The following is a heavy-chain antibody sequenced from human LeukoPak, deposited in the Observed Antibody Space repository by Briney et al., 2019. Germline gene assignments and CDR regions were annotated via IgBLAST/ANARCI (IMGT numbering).Heavy chain of an antibody. J-gene: IGHJ4*02. CDR1: GASISSYY. CDR2: ISYTGST. CDR3: ARDVTGGSYFDY. D-gene: IGHD1-26*01. Sequence: SETLSLTCTVSGASISSYYWSWIRQPPGKGLEWIGYISYTGSTNFNPSLKSRVTNFNPSLKSRVTISVDTSKNQFSLKLISVTAADTAVYYCARDVTGGSYFDYWGQGTLVTVSS. V-gene: IGHV4-59*12.